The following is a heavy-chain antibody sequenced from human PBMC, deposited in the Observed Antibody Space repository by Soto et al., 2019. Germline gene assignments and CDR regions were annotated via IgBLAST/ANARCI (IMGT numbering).Heavy chain of an antibody. V-gene: IGHV3-7*01. CDR3: ARDQSHDYGDYLD. CDR1: GFTFSSYW. J-gene: IGHJ4*02. Sequence: EVQLVESGGGLVQPGGSLRLSCAASGFTFSSYWMSWVRQAPGKGLEWVANIKQDGSEKYYVDSVKGRFTISRDNAKNSLYLQMNSLRAEDTAVYYCARDQSHDYGDYLDWGQGTLVTVSS. D-gene: IGHD4-17*01. CDR2: IKQDGSEK.